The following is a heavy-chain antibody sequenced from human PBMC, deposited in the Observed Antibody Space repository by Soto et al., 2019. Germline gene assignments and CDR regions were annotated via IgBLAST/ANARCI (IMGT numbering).Heavy chain of an antibody. CDR2: INPYNGNT. J-gene: IGHJ5*02. V-gene: IGHV1-18*01. CDR3: ARDPVGGNWFDP. Sequence: QVQLVQSGAEVKKPGASVKVSCKASGYTFTSYGISWVRQAPGQGLEWMGWINPYNGNTNYARKLQGRVTMTTDTPTSIAYRELKSLRSDDTAVYYCARDPVGGNWFDPWGQGTLVTVSS. D-gene: IGHD1-26*01. CDR1: GYTFTSYG.